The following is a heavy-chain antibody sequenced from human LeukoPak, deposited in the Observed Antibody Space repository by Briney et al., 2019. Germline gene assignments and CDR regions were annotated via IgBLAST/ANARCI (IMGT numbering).Heavy chain of an antibody. CDR3: STIFPYDSNVD. CDR2: IRSKSDGGTT. V-gene: IGHV3-15*07. Sequence: GGSLRLSCAASGFTFSSYSMNWVRQAPGKGLEWVGRIRSKSDGGTTDYAAPVKGRFTISRDDSKNTLYLQMNSLQTEDTAVYYCSTIFPYDSNVDWGQGTLVTVSS. CDR1: GFTFSSYS. J-gene: IGHJ4*02. D-gene: IGHD3-22*01.